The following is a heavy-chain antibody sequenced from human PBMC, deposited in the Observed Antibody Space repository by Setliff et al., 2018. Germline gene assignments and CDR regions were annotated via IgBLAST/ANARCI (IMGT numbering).Heavy chain of an antibody. J-gene: IGHJ4*02. V-gene: IGHV3-23*01. CDR2: VSVSGDNT. CDR3: AGQGPIFGSGLIPGFDQ. CDR1: GLTFNSYA. D-gene: IGHD3-3*01. Sequence: GGSLRLSCAASGLTFNSYAMSWVRQAPGKGLEWVSTVSVSGDNTYYTDSVKGRFTTSRDNSKNTLSLQMGSLRTEDTAIYFCAGQGPIFGSGLIPGFDQWGQGTMVTVSS.